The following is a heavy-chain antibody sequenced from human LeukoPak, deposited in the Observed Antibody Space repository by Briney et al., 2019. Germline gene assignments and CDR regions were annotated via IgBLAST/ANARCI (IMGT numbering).Heavy chain of an antibody. Sequence: ASVKVSCNASGYTFTSYGISWVRQAPGQGLEWMGWINTYNGNTIYVQKLQGRVTMTTDTSTTTAYMELRSLRSDDTAVYYCARDLVHHRLLASGYNWFDPWGQGTLVTVSS. D-gene: IGHD3-9*01. CDR2: INTYNGNT. CDR3: ARDLVHHRLLASGYNWFDP. CDR1: GYTFTSYG. V-gene: IGHV1-18*01. J-gene: IGHJ5*02.